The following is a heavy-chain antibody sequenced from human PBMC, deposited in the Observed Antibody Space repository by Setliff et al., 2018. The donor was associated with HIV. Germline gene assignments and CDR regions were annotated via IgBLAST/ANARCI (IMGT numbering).Heavy chain of an antibody. CDR2: VYPDDSDI. CDR3: ARAAAGYCNDGSCYTTEFFQH. CDR1: GYSFSNYW. V-gene: IGHV5-51*01. Sequence: GESLKISCKGSGYSFSNYWIGWVRQMSGKGLEWMGIVYPDDSDIRYSPSFQGQVTISVDKSISTAYLQWASLKTSDSAMYYCARAAAGYCNDGSCYTTEFFQHWGQGTLVTVSS. D-gene: IGHD2-15*01. J-gene: IGHJ1*01.